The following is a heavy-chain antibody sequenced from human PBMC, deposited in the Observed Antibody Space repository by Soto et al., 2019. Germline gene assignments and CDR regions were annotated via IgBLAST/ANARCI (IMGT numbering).Heavy chain of an antibody. CDR2: ISGSGGTT. CDR1: GFTFSNYA. CDR3: AKGYSGYDIYYFNY. J-gene: IGHJ4*02. D-gene: IGHD5-12*01. V-gene: IGHV3-23*01. Sequence: GGSLRLSCAASGFTFSNYAMSWVRQAPGKGLEWVSAISGSGGTTYYADSVKGRFTISRDNSKNTLFLQMNSLRADDTAVYHCAKGYSGYDIYYFNYWGQGTLVTVSS.